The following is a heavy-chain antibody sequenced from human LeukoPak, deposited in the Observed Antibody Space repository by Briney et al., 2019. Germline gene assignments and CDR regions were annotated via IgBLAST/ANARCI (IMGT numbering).Heavy chain of an antibody. J-gene: IGHJ3*02. Sequence: PSETLSLTCTVSGGSISSYYWSWIRQPAGEGLEWIGHIYSTGSTNYNPSLKSRVTLSVDTSKNQFSLKLSSVTAADTAVYYCARGGGYFLIDAYIWGLGTMVTVSS. D-gene: IGHD3-22*01. CDR2: IYSTGST. V-gene: IGHV4-4*07. CDR1: GGSISSYY. CDR3: ARGGGYFLIDAYI.